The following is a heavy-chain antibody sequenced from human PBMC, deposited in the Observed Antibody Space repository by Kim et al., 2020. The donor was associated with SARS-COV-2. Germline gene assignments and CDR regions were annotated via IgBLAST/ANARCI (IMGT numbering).Heavy chain of an antibody. CDR3: ARQEVVPAATTNWFDP. V-gene: IGHV4-39*01. D-gene: IGHD2-2*01. J-gene: IGHJ5*02. Sequence: SETLSLTCTVSGGSISSSSYYWGWIRQPPGKGLEWIGSIYYSGSTYYNPSLKSRVTISVDTSKNQFSLKLSSVTAADTAVYYCARQEVVPAATTNWFDPWGQGTLVTVSS. CDR1: GGSISSSSYY. CDR2: IYYSGST.